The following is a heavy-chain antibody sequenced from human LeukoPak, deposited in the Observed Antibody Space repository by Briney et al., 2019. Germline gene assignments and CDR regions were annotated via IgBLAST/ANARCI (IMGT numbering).Heavy chain of an antibody. CDR1: GFTFSSYA. CDR2: ISGSGGTT. CDR3: AKDWDVAASPFDY. V-gene: IGHV3-23*01. J-gene: IGHJ4*02. D-gene: IGHD2-15*01. Sequence: GGSLTLSCAASGFTFSSYAMSWVRQAPGKGLEWVSAISGSGGTTYYADTVKGRFTISRDNSKNTLYLQMNSLRAEDTAVYYCAKDWDVAASPFDYWGQGTLVTVSS.